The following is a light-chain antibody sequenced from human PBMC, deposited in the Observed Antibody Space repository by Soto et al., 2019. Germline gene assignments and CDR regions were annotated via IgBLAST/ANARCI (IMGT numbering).Light chain of an antibody. V-gene: IGKV1-39*01. Sequence: IRLTQSPSSLSASAGDRVTITCRASQRFXSFFNWDQQKPGKAPKVLXDLASSLQRGGPSRLSGSGSGTDFTLPISSLQPEDFATYYCQQSYSTPRTFGQGTKVDIK. CDR2: LAS. CDR3: QQSYSTPRT. J-gene: IGKJ1*01. CDR1: QRFXSF.